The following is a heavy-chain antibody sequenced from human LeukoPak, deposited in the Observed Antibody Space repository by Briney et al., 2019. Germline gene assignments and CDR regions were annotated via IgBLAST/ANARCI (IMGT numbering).Heavy chain of an antibody. D-gene: IGHD3-3*01. V-gene: IGHV4-61*02. J-gene: IGHJ6*03. CDR2: IYTSGST. CDR3: ARDYQFWSGYLHYYYYYMDV. CDR1: GGSISSGSYY. Sequence: SHTLSLTCTVSGGSISSGSYYWSWIRQPAGKGLEWIGRIYTSGSTNYNPSLKSRVTISVDTSKNQFSLKLSSVTAADTAVYYCARDYQFWSGYLHYYYYYMDVWGKGTTVTVSS.